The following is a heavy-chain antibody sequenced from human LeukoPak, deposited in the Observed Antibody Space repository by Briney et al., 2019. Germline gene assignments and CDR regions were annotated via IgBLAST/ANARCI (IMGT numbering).Heavy chain of an antibody. CDR1: GYSFTNYW. CDR3: ARVKSAGSGSYSQFDY. J-gene: IGHJ4*02. CDR2: IYPGDSDT. D-gene: IGHD6-19*01. V-gene: IGHV5-51*01. Sequence: GESLQISCKGSGYSFTNYWIGWVRQMPGKGLEWMGIIYPGDSDTRYSPSFQGQVTISADKSIGTAYLQWSSLKASDTAMYYCARVKSAGSGSYSQFDYWGQGTLVTVSS.